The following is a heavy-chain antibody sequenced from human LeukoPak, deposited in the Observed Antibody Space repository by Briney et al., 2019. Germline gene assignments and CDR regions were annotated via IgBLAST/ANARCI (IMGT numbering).Heavy chain of an antibody. Sequence: PGRSPRLSCAASGFTFSSYSMNWVRQAPGKGLEWVSSISSSSSYIYYADSVKGRFTISRDNAKNSLYLQMNSLRDEDTAVYYCASDGEQLAKFDYWGQGTLVTVCS. D-gene: IGHD6-6*01. CDR3: ASDGEQLAKFDY. J-gene: IGHJ4*02. CDR1: GFTFSSYS. V-gene: IGHV3-21*01. CDR2: ISSSSSYI.